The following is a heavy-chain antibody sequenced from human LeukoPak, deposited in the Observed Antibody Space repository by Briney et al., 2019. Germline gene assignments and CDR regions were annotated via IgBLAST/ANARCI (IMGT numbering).Heavy chain of an antibody. CDR2: ISYDGSSK. CDR1: GFTFSSYG. J-gene: IGHJ4*02. D-gene: IGHD3-3*01. V-gene: IGHV3-30*18. CDR3: AKFGGKTPYYDFWSGSDDY. Sequence: GGSLRLSCAVSGFTFSSYGMHWVRQAPGKGLEWVAIISYDGSSKYYADSVKGRFTISRDNSKNTLYLQMNGLRAEDTAVYYCAKFGGKTPYYDFWSGSDDYWGQGTLVTVSS.